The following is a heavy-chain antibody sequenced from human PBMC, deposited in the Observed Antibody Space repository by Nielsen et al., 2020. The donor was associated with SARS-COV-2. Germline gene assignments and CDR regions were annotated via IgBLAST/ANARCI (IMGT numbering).Heavy chain of an antibody. CDR1: GFTFRRYA. Sequence: GGSLRLSCAASGFTFRRYAMSWVRQAPGKGLEWVSGISASGGSTYYTDSVKGRFAVSRDNSRNTLYLQMHSLRVEDTALYYCAKDDVVRGDAFDIWGQGTMVTVSS. CDR2: ISASGGST. D-gene: IGHD3-10*01. J-gene: IGHJ3*02. V-gene: IGHV3-23*01. CDR3: AKDDVVRGDAFDI.